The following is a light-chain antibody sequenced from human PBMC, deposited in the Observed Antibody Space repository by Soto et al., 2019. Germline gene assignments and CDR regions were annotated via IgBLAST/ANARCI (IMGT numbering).Light chain of an antibody. CDR2: AAS. V-gene: IGKV1-39*01. CDR3: QQYENLPT. CDR1: QSISNH. J-gene: IGKJ5*01. Sequence: DIQMTQSPSSLSASVGDRVTITCRASQSISNHLNWYQQKPGKAPKLLIYAASSLQSGVPSRFSGSGSGTDFTLTISRLQPEDIATYYCQQYENLPTFGQGTRLEIK.